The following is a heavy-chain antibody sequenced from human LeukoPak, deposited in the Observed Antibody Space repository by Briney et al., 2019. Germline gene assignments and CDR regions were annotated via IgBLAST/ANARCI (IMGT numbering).Heavy chain of an antibody. CDR3: ARTYCGSGCHSPDSFDV. V-gene: IGHV1-2*02. CDR2: INIHTGVT. J-gene: IGHJ3*01. D-gene: IGHD2-21*02. Sequence: ASVKVSCKASGYTFNTHYIHWIRQAPGQGLEWLGWINIHTGVTNYAQKFLGGVTMTRDTSSNMAYMELSWLRLDDTAVYYCARTYCGSGCHSPDSFDVWGQGTMITVSS. CDR1: GYTFNTHY.